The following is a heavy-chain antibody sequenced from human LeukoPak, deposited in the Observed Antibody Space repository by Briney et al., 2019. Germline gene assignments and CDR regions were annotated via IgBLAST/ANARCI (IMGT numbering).Heavy chain of an antibody. J-gene: IGHJ6*03. CDR1: GYTFTSYG. V-gene: IGHV1-8*03. Sequence: ASVKVSCKASGYTFTSYGINWVRQATGQGLEWMGWMDPNSGNTGYAQKFQGRVTITRNTSISTAYMELSSLRSEDTAVYYCARRSYGYYYYYYMDVWGKGTTVTVSS. CDR2: MDPNSGNT. CDR3: ARRSYGYYYYYYMDV. D-gene: IGHD5-18*01.